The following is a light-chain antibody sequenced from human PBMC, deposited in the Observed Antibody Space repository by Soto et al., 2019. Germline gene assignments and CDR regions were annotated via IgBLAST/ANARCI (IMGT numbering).Light chain of an antibody. Sequence: EIVMSRCPAILFVSQREGANMSCRASQNIMRTLAWFRQKPGQAPRLLMSAASTRATGIPARFSGSGSGTEFTLTIASLQSEDFAVYYCQQYTYWPLTFGGGTTVDI. CDR3: QQYTYWPLT. CDR1: QNIMRT. J-gene: IGKJ4*01. V-gene: IGKV3D-15*01. CDR2: AAS.